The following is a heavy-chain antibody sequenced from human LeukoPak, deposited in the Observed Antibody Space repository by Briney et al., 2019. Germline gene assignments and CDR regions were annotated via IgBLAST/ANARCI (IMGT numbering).Heavy chain of an antibody. J-gene: IGHJ4*02. Sequence: GGSLRLSCAASGFTVSDSFMTWVRQAPGKGLEWVSVIYVAGSTYYADSVKGRFTVSRDNSKNTLYLQMNSLRAEDTAVYYCARKGDSAYSYYDSSGPFDYWGQGTLVTVSS. CDR2: IYVAGST. V-gene: IGHV3-53*05. CDR3: ARKGDSAYSYYDSSGPFDY. CDR1: GFTVSDSF. D-gene: IGHD3-22*01.